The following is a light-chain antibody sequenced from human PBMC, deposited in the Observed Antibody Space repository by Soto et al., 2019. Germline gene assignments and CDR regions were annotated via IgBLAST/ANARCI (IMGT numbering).Light chain of an antibody. CDR2: KAS. J-gene: IGKJ1*01. V-gene: IGKV1-5*03. CDR3: QQHTT. Sequence: DIQMTQSPSALSVSVGDRVTITCRGSQGISSWLAWYQQKPGKAPRLLIYKASSLASGVPSRFSGSGSGTEFTLTISSLQPEDVATYHCQQHTTFGQGTKVEI. CDR1: QGISSW.